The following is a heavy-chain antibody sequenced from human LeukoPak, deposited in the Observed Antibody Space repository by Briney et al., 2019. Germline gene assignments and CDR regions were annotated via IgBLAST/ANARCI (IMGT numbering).Heavy chain of an antibody. V-gene: IGHV3-48*03. CDR2: ISSGGSTI. CDR1: GFTFSRYE. D-gene: IGHD6-13*01. Sequence: PGGSLRLSCAASGFTFSRYEMNWVRQAPGKGLEWVSYISSGGSTIYYADSVKGRFTISRDNANNSLYLQMNSLRAEGTAVYYCARASGYSSRRGDYWGRGTLVTVSS. CDR3: ARASGYSSRRGDY. J-gene: IGHJ4*02.